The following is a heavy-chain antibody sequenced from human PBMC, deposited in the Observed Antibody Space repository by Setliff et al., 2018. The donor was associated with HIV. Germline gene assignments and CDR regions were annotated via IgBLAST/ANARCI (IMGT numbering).Heavy chain of an antibody. D-gene: IGHD2-2*01. CDR2: VYYSVNY. Sequence: SETLSLTCAVSGVSISSQYWSWIRQPPGKGLEWIGFVYYSVNYNYNPSLKSRVSISVDTSKNQVTLRLTSVTAADTAVYYCTRGKSMPTLVTWGLGTLVTVSS. CDR1: GVSISSQY. J-gene: IGHJ4*02. CDR3: TRGKSMPTLVT. V-gene: IGHV4-59*11.